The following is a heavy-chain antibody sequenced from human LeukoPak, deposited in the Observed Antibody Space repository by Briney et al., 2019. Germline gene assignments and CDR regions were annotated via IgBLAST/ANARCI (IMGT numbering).Heavy chain of an antibody. CDR2: IYPGDSDT. CDR1: GYSFTSYW. J-gene: IGHJ4*02. CDR3: ARSLYDILTAGGYFDY. D-gene: IGHD3-9*01. V-gene: IGHV5-51*01. Sequence: GESLKISCKGSGYSFTSYWIGWVRQMPGKGLEWMGIIYPGDSDTRYSPSFQGQVTISADKSISTAYLQWSSLKASDTAVYYCARSLYDILTAGGYFDYWGQGTLVTVSS.